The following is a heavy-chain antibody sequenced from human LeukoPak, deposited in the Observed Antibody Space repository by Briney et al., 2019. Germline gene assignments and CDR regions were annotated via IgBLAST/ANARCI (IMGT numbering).Heavy chain of an antibody. CDR1: GFTFSNYA. CDR3: VKDRTGTYTLDY. J-gene: IGHJ4*02. D-gene: IGHD3-10*01. Sequence: QAGGSLRLSCAATGFTFSNYAIHWGRQAPGKGLEWVAFISDDGSGQHYADSVKGRFTISRDNSKNTLNLQMNSLRAEDTAVYYCVKDRTGTYTLDYWGQGTLVTVSS. CDR2: ISDDGSGQ. V-gene: IGHV3-30-3*01.